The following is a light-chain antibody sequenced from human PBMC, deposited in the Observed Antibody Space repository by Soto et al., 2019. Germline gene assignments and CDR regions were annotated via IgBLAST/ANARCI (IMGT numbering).Light chain of an antibody. V-gene: IGKV3-20*01. CDR3: QQGCT. J-gene: IGKJ2*02. Sequence: EIVLTQSPGTLSLSPGERATLSCRASQSVSSSYLAWYQQKPGQAPRRLIYGASSRATGIPDRFSGSASGKAFTPTISRLEPEDFAVDYCQQGCTVGQGTKLESK. CDR1: QSVSSSY. CDR2: GAS.